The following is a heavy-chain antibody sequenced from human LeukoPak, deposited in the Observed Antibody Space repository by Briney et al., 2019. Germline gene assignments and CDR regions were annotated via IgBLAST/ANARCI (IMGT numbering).Heavy chain of an antibody. CDR1: GGSISSSSYY. CDR3: ARQSSYSSGWYRSSFWGFDY. CDR2: IYYSGST. Sequence: PSETLSLTCTVSGGSISSSSYYWGWIRQPPGKGLEWIGSIYYSGSTYYNPSLKSRVTISVDTSKNQFSLKLSSVTAADTAVYYCARQSSYSSGWYRSSFWGFDYWGQGTLVTVSS. V-gene: IGHV4-39*01. J-gene: IGHJ4*02. D-gene: IGHD6-19*01.